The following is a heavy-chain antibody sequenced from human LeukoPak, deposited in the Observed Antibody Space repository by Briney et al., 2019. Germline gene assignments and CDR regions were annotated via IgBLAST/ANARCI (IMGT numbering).Heavy chain of an antibody. D-gene: IGHD3-10*01. J-gene: IGHJ6*03. CDR2: ISAYNGNT. V-gene: IGHV1-18*01. CDR3: ARERITMVRGVLLNYYYYYMDV. Sequence: ASVKVSCKASGYTFTSYGISWVRQAPGQGLEWMGWISAYNGNTNYAQKLQGRVTMTTDTSTSTAYMELRSLRSDDTAVYYCARERITMVRGVLLNYYYYYMDVWGKGTTVTVS. CDR1: GYTFTSYG.